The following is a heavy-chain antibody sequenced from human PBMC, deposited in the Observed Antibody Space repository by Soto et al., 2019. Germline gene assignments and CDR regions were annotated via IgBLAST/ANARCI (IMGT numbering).Heavy chain of an antibody. Sequence: GGSLRLSCAASGFTFRSYSMNWVRQAPGKGLEWVASISGSGSSIYYADSVKCRFTISRDNAKSSLYLQMSSLRAEDTAVYYCTSARGSSCYFDYWGQGALVTVSS. CDR3: TSARGSSCYFDY. J-gene: IGHJ4*02. V-gene: IGHV3-21*01. CDR2: ISGSGSSI. CDR1: GFTFRSYS. D-gene: IGHD6-13*01.